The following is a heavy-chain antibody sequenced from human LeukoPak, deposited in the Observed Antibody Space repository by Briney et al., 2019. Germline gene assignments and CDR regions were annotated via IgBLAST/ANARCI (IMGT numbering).Heavy chain of an antibody. CDR2: IYYSGST. CDR3: ARRDVVVAATGLLYNWFDP. J-gene: IGHJ5*02. V-gene: IGHV4-39*01. CDR1: GGSISSSSYS. Sequence: SETLSLTCTVSGGSISSSSYSWGWIRQPPGKGLEWIGSIYYSGSTYYNPSLKSRVTISVDTSKNQFSLKLSSVTAADTAVYYCARRDVVVAATGLLYNWFDPWGQGTLVTVSS. D-gene: IGHD2-15*01.